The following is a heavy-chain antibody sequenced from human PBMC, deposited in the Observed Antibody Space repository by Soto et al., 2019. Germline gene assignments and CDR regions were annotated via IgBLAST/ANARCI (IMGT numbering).Heavy chain of an antibody. Sequence: SETLSLTCTVSDGSISNFYWSWIRQPPGKGLEWIGYISSSGNTNYDPSLKSRVSISVDTSKNQFSLNLTSVTAADTAVYYCARAPMVLTRSYFDSWGQGTPVTVSS. J-gene: IGHJ4*02. CDR1: DGSISNFY. CDR2: ISSSGNT. D-gene: IGHD3-22*01. V-gene: IGHV4-59*01. CDR3: ARAPMVLTRSYFDS.